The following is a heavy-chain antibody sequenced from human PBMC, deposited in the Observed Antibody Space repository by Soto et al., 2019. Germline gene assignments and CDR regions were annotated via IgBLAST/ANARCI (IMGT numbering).Heavy chain of an antibody. V-gene: IGHV4-31*03. J-gene: IGHJ6*03. CDR2: IYYSGST. Sequence: QVQLQESGPGLVKPSQTLSLTCTVSGGSISSGGYYWSWIRQHPGKGLEWIGYIYYSGSTYYNPSLKSRVTISVGTSKNLFSLKLGSVTAADTAVYYCARAIYIVVVPAASHYMDVWGKGTTVTVSS. CDR3: ARAIYIVVVPAASHYMDV. CDR1: GGSISSGGYY. D-gene: IGHD2-2*01.